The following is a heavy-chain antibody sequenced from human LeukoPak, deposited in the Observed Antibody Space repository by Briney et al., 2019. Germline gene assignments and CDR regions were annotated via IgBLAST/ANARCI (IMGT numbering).Heavy chain of an antibody. J-gene: IGHJ4*02. CDR1: GFISSPYW. Sequence: GGSLRLSCVASGFISSPYWMAWIRQSPGQGLEFVANINPDGSDINYVDSVKGRFTISRDNAKNSLYLRMISLRAEDTAVYYCVRGGSFDGSRYYPDYWGQGTLVTVSS. V-gene: IGHV3-7*04. D-gene: IGHD3-22*01. CDR3: VRGGSFDGSRYYPDY. CDR2: INPDGSDI.